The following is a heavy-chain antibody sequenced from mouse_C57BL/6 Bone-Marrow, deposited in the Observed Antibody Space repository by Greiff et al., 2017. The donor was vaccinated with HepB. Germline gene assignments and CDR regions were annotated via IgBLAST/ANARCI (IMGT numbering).Heavy chain of an antibody. CDR2: IYHRDGST. J-gene: IGHJ4*01. CDR3: AKIYYDYDYAMDY. V-gene: IGHV1-85*01. CDR1: GYTFTSYD. D-gene: IGHD2-4*01. Sequence: QVQLQQSGPELVKPGASVKLSCKASGYTFTSYDINWVKQRPGQGLEWIGWIYHRDGSTKYNEKFKGKATLTVDTSSSTAYMELHSLTSEDSAVYFCAKIYYDYDYAMDYWGQGTSVTVSS.